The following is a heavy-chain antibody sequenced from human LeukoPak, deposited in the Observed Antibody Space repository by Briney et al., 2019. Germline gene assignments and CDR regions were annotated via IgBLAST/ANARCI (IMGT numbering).Heavy chain of an antibody. CDR3: ARGGYGDYYYYYMDV. D-gene: IGHD4-17*01. J-gene: IGHJ6*03. CDR1: GFTFDDYG. V-gene: IGHV3-20*04. Sequence: GGSLRLSCAASGFTFDDYGMSWVRHAPGKGLEWVSGINWNGGSTGYADSVKGRFTISRGNAKNSLYLQMNSLRAEDTALYYCARGGYGDYYYYYMDVWGKGTTVTVSS. CDR2: INWNGGST.